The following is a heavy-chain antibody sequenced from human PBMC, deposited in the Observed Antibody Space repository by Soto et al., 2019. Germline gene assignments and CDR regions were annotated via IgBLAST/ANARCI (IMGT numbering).Heavy chain of an antibody. CDR2: IKQDGSEK. D-gene: IGHD1-26*01. V-gene: IGHV3-7*05. CDR3: ARDPSSGSSPTNADY. CDR1: GFTFSSYW. Sequence: EVQLVESGGGLVQPGGSLRLSCAASGFTFSSYWMSWVRQAPGKGLEWVANIKQDGSEKYYVDSVKGRFTISRDNAKNSLYLQMNSLRAEDTAVYYCARDPSSGSSPTNADYWGQGTLVTVSS. J-gene: IGHJ4*02.